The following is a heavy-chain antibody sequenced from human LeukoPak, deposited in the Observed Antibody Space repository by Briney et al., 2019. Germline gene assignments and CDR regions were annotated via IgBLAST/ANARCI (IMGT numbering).Heavy chain of an antibody. D-gene: IGHD1-26*01. CDR2: IYYSGST. Sequence: SETLSLTCTVSGGSISSYYWSWIWQPPGKGLEWIGYIYYSGSTNYNPSLKSRVTISVDTSKNQFSLKLSSVTAADTAVYYCARALGAIDDYWGQGTLVTVSS. V-gene: IGHV4-59*01. CDR3: ARALGAIDDY. J-gene: IGHJ4*02. CDR1: GGSISSYY.